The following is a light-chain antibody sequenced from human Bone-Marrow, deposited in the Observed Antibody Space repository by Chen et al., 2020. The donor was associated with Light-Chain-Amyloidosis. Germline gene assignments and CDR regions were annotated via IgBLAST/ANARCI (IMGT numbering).Light chain of an antibody. CDR3: ASWDDSLGGWV. V-gene: IGLV1-47*01. J-gene: IGLJ3*02. CDR1: RSNIGRKY. Sequence: QSVLTQPPSASGTPGQRVAISCAGSRSNIGRKYLCWYQQLPGTAPKLLIHRYNQRPSGVPDRFSGSKSGTSASLAISGLRSEDEADYYCASWDDSLGGWVFGGGTKVTVL. CDR2: RYN.